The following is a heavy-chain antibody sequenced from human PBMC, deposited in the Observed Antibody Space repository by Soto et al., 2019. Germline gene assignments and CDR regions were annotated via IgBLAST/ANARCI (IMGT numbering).Heavy chain of an antibody. Sequence: QVHLQQSGPGLVNPSETLSLTCTVSGGSMSSYYWTWIRQPAGKGLEWIGRVYSSGGTHYNPSHKRRVNISLDTSKNHSYLRLLSVTDAVTAVYYCARGHRFSDWCDPWGQGTLCTVSS. CDR1: GGSMSSYY. V-gene: IGHV4-4*07. J-gene: IGHJ5*02. CDR2: VYSSGGT. CDR3: ARGHRFSDWCDP. D-gene: IGHD3-3*01.